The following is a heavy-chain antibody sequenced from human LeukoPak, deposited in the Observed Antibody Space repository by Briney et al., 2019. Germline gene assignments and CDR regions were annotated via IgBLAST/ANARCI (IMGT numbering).Heavy chain of an antibody. J-gene: IGHJ6*03. Sequence: SETLPLTCTVSGGSISSHYWSWIRQPPGKGLEWIGYIYYSGSTNYNPSLKSRVTISVDTSKNQFSLKLSSVTAADTAVYYCARGVDTSYYYYMDVWGKGTTVTVSS. D-gene: IGHD5-18*01. V-gene: IGHV4-59*11. CDR1: GGSISSHY. CDR3: ARGVDTSYYYYMDV. CDR2: IYYSGST.